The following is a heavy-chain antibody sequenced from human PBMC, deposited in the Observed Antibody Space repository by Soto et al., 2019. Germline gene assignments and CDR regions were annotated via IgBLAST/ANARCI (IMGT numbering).Heavy chain of an antibody. Sequence: QPGGSLRLSCAASGFIFSNFAMYCVRRAPGKGLEWVSSIRQSGDRSSYADSAKGRFTISRDNSKNTLYLQMNGLRLDDTAVYYCVTAVRTRLDNWGPGTLVTVSS. D-gene: IGHD3-10*01. CDR1: GFIFSNFA. CDR3: VTAVRTRLDN. V-gene: IGHV3-23*01. CDR2: IRQSGDRS. J-gene: IGHJ4*02.